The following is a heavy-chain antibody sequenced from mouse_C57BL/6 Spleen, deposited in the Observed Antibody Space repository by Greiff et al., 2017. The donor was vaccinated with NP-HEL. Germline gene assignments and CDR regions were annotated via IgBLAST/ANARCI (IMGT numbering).Heavy chain of an antibody. J-gene: IGHJ4*01. CDR3: ARSYYYGSSDAMDY. CDR1: GYAFSSYW. Sequence: VQLQQSGAELVKPGASVKISCKASGYAFSSYWMNWVKQRPGKGLEWIGQIYPGDGDTNYNGKFKGKATLTADKSSSTAYMQLSSLTSEDSAVYFCARSYYYGSSDAMDYWGQGTSVTVSS. V-gene: IGHV1-80*01. CDR2: IYPGDGDT. D-gene: IGHD1-1*01.